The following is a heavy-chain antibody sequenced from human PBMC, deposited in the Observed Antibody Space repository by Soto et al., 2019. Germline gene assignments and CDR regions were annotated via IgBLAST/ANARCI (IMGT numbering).Heavy chain of an antibody. CDR1: GFTFSSYS. CDR3: AIASYSSGWLGGFDP. CDR2: IRSSSSYI. Sequence: EVQLVESGGGLVKPGGSLRLSCAASGFTFSSYSMNWVRQAPGKWLEWVSSIRSSSSYIYYADSVKGRFTISSDNAKNSRYLQMNSLRAEYTDVYYWAIASYSSGWLGGFDPGGKGTLVTVSS. V-gene: IGHV3-21*01. D-gene: IGHD6-19*01. J-gene: IGHJ5*02.